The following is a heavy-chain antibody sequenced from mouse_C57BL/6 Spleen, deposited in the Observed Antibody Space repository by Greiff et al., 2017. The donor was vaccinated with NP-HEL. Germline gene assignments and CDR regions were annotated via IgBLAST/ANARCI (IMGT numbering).Heavy chain of an antibody. D-gene: IGHD1-1*01. CDR3: ARSKDYGSSYWYFDV. J-gene: IGHJ1*03. CDR2: IDPSDSYT. V-gene: IGHV1-69*01. CDR1: GYTFTSYW. Sequence: QVQLQQSGAELVMPGASVKLSCKASGYTFTSYWMHWVKQRPGQGLEWIGEIDPSDSYTNYNQKFKGKSTLTVDKSSSTAYMQLSSLTSEDSAVYYCARSKDYGSSYWYFDVWGTGTTVTVSS.